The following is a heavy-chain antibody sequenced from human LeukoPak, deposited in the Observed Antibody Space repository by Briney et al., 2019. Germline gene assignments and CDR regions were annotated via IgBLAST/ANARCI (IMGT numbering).Heavy chain of an antibody. CDR2: INPNSGGT. V-gene: IGHV1-2*02. J-gene: IGHJ4*02. CDR1: GYTFTGYY. Sequence: ASVKVSCKASGYTFTGYYMHWVRQAPGQGLEWMGWINPNSGGTNYAQKFQGRVTMTRVTSISTAYMELSRLRSDDTAVYYCARASKFGAKFDYWGQGTLVTVSS. D-gene: IGHD3-10*01. CDR3: ARASKFGAKFDY.